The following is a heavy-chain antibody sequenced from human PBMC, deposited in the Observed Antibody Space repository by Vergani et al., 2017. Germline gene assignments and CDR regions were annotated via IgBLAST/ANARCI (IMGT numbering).Heavy chain of an antibody. D-gene: IGHD4-23*01. Sequence: QVQLQESGPGLVKPSETLSLTCTVSGYSISSGYYWGWIRQPPGKGLGWIGSIYHSGSTYYNPSLKSRVTISVDTSKNQFSLKLSSVTAADTAVYYCARVVRRYGGNSEWFDPWGQGTLVTVSS. V-gene: IGHV4-38-2*02. J-gene: IGHJ5*02. CDR1: GYSISSGYY. CDR3: ARVVRRYGGNSEWFDP. CDR2: IYHSGST.